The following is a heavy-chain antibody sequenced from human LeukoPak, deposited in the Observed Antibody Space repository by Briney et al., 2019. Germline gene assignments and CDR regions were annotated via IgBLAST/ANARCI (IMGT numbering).Heavy chain of an antibody. CDR2: IKSKTDGGTT. Sequence: SGGSLRLSCAASGFTFSNAWMSWVRQAPGKGLEWVGRIKSKTDGGTTDYAAPVKGRFTISRDDSKNTLYLQMNSLKTEDTAVYYCTTEDTPYGPIDYWGQGTLVTVSS. CDR3: TTEDTPYGPIDY. V-gene: IGHV3-15*01. J-gene: IGHJ4*02. CDR1: GFTFSNAW. D-gene: IGHD4-17*01.